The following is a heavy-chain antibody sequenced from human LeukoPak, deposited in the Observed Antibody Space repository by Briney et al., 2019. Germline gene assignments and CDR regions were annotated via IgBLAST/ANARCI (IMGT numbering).Heavy chain of an antibody. J-gene: IGHJ4*02. Sequence: SETLSLTCTVSGGSISSYYWSWIRQPAGKGLEWLGYIYYTGRTSYNPSLKSRVTITVDTSKNQFSLKLSSVTAADTAVYFCARKVQWLSGPRFDYWGQGILVTVSS. D-gene: IGHD6-19*01. CDR2: IYYTGRT. V-gene: IGHV4-59*01. CDR3: ARKVQWLSGPRFDY. CDR1: GGSISSYY.